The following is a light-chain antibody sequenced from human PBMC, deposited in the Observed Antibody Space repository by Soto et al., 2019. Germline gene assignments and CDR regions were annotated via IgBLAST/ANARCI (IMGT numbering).Light chain of an antibody. Sequence: QSVLTQPPSASGTPGQRVTISCSGASSNIGSNYVYWYQQLPGTAPTLLIYSNNQRPSGAPDRFSASKSGTSASLAISGLRSEDEAHYYCAAWDASLRGYVFGAGTKVTVL. CDR3: AAWDASLRGYV. CDR2: SNN. V-gene: IGLV1-47*02. J-gene: IGLJ1*01. CDR1: SSNIGSNY.